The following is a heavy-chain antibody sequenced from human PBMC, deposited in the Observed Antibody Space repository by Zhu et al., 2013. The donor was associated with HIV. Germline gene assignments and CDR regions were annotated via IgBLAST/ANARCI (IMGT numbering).Heavy chain of an antibody. CDR3: ARDPGYCSSTSCPGVWFDP. Sequence: QVQLLQSGAEVKRPGASVKVSCRASGYSFTNYYINWVRQAPGQGLEWMGIINPSGGSTSYAQKFQGRVTMTRDTSTSTVYMELSSLRSEDTAVYYCARDPGYCSSTSCPGVWFDPWGQGTLVHRLL. CDR1: GYSFTNYY. J-gene: IGHJ5*02. D-gene: IGHD2-2*01. CDR2: INPSGGST. V-gene: IGHV1-46*01.